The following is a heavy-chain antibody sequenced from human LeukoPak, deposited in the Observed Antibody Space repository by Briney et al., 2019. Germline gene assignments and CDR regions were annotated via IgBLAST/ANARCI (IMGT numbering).Heavy chain of an antibody. Sequence: SETLSLTCTVSSDSFSSSCYYWGWLRQPPGKGLEGIGTIYYSGSTYSNPSLKSRVTVSIDTSKNQLSLKLMSVTAADAAVYSCAKDRMGYYFDYWGQGTLVTVSS. CDR2: IYYSGST. CDR1: SDSFSSSCYY. J-gene: IGHJ4*02. CDR3: AKDRMGYYFDY. V-gene: IGHV4-39*07. D-gene: IGHD2-8*01.